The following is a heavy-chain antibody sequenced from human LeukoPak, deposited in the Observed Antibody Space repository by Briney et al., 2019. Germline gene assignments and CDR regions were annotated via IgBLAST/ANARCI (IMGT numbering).Heavy chain of an antibody. CDR2: ISYDGSNK. D-gene: IGHD6-19*01. Sequence: GGSLRLSCAASGFTFSSYGMHWVRQAPGKGLEWVAVISYDGSNKYYADSVKGRFTISRDNSKNTLYLQMNSLRAEDTAVYYCAKDRQWLVTVDYWGQGTLVTASS. V-gene: IGHV3-30*18. CDR1: GFTFSSYG. J-gene: IGHJ4*02. CDR3: AKDRQWLVTVDY.